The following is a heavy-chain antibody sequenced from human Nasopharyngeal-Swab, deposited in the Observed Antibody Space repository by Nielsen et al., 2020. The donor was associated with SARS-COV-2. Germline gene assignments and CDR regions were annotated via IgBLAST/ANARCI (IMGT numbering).Heavy chain of an antibody. CDR2: IYYSGST. CDR3: ARERTDGYNVSFDPYNWFDP. J-gene: IGHJ5*02. Sequence: VRQMPGKGLEWIGSIYYSGSTNYNPSLKSRVTISVDTSKNQFSLKLSSVTAADTAVYYCARERTDGYNVSFDPYNWFDPWGQGTLVTVSS. V-gene: IGHV4-39*07. D-gene: IGHD5-24*01.